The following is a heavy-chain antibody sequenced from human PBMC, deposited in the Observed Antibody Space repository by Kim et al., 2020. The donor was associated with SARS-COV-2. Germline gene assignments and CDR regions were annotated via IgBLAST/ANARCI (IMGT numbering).Heavy chain of an antibody. Sequence: APKFQGRVTMTRDTSTSTVYMELSSLGSEDTAVYYCAKKGTTTYYSHIDYWGQGTLVTVSS. J-gene: IGHJ4*02. V-gene: IGHV1-46*01. CDR3: AKKGTTTYYSHIDY. D-gene: IGHD3-10*01.